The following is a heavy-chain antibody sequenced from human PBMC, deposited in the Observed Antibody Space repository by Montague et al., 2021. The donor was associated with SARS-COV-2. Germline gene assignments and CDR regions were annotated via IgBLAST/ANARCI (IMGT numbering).Heavy chain of an antibody. D-gene: IGHD3-22*01. CDR3: ARRGFGTSGYYSYFDY. CDR2: IYPGDSDS. V-gene: IGHV5-51*01. CDR1: GYSFTKYW. Sequence: QSGAEVKKPGESLKISCNGSGYSFTKYWIGWVRQMPGKGLEWMGIIYPGDSDSRYSPSFQGQVTISADKSISAAYLQWSSLKASDTAMYYCARRGFGTSGYYSYFDYWGQGTLVTVSS. J-gene: IGHJ4*02.